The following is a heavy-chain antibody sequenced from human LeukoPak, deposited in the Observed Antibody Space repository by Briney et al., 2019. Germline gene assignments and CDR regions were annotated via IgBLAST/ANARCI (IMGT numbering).Heavy chain of an antibody. D-gene: IGHD6-13*01. CDR1: GGSSSGYY. CDR2: SDDSGST. V-gene: IGHV4-34*01. J-gene: IGHJ4*02. Sequence: SETLSLTCAVNGGSSSGYYWSWIRQPPGKGLEWIGESDDSGSTNYNPSLKSRVTISVDTSKKQLSLKLSSVTAADTAVYYCARTYHLYSSSWCLFDYWGQGTLVTVSS. CDR3: ARTYHLYSSSWCLFDY.